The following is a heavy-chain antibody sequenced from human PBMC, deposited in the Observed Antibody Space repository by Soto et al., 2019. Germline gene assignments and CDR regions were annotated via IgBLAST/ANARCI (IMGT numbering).Heavy chain of an antibody. J-gene: IGHJ3*02. V-gene: IGHV5-51*01. CDR3: ARDKTYYDSSGGNAFAI. CDR2: IYPGDSDT. CDR1: GGKETSYW. Sequence: EAVTISGEGSGGKETSYWMGWLRQIKGKGLEWMGIIYPGDSDTRYSPSFQGQVTISADKSISTAYLQICSLKAEDTAVYYCARDKTYYDSSGGNAFAICGQGTTVPGSS. D-gene: IGHD3-22*01.